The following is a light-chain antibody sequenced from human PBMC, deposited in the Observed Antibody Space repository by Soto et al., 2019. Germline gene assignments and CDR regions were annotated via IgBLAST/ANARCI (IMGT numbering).Light chain of an antibody. CDR2: AAS. CDR1: QGIHNY. Sequence: DIQMTQSPSSLSASAGDRDTITCRASQGIHNYVAWFQQKPGKAPKSLIYAASRLRSGVPSKFSGSGSGTDFTLTISNLQPEDAATYYCQHYDTYPVTFGQGTRLEI. CDR3: QHYDTYPVT. J-gene: IGKJ5*01. V-gene: IGKV1-16*02.